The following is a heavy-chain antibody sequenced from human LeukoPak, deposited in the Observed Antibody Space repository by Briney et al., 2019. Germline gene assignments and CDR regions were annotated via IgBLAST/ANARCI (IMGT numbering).Heavy chain of an antibody. V-gene: IGHV3-15*01. Sequence: GGSLRLSCTASGFTFGDYAMSWVRQAPGKGLEWVGRIKSKPDGGTTEYTAPVKGRFTISRDDSKNALYLQMSSLKTEDTAVYYCTTGNVVPVPDYWGQGTLVIVSS. J-gene: IGHJ4*02. CDR1: GFTFGDYA. D-gene: IGHD1-1*01. CDR2: IKSKPDGGTT. CDR3: TTGNVVPVPDY.